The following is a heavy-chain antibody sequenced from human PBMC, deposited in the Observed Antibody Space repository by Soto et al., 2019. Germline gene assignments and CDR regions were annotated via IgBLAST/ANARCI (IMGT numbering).Heavy chain of an antibody. CDR2: ISYDGSNN. Sequence: QVQLVESGGGVVQPGRSLRLSCAASGFTFSSYGMHWVRQAPGKGLEWVAVISYDGSNNYYADSVKGRFTISRDNSKNTLYLQMNSLRAEDTAVYYCARSGSGDYYGMDVWGQGTTVTVSS. CDR3: ARSGSGDYYGMDV. CDR1: GFTFSSYG. D-gene: IGHD3-10*01. J-gene: IGHJ6*02. V-gene: IGHV3-30*03.